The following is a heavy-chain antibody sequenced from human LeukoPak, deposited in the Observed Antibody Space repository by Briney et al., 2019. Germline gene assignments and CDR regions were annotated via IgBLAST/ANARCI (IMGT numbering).Heavy chain of an antibody. CDR1: GFTFSSYA. Sequence: PGGSLRLSCAASGFTFSSYAMSWVRQAPWKGLEWVSAISGSGGSTYYADSVKGRFTISRDNSKNTLYLQMNSLRAEDTAVYYCASNLYYYDSSGYFDAFDIWGQGTMVTVSS. D-gene: IGHD3-22*01. CDR3: ASNLYYYDSSGYFDAFDI. J-gene: IGHJ3*02. V-gene: IGHV3-23*01. CDR2: ISGSGGST.